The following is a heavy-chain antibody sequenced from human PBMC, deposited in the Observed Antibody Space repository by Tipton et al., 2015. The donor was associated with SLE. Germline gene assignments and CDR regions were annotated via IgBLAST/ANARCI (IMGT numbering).Heavy chain of an antibody. CDR2: INHSGST. J-gene: IGHJ4*02. V-gene: IGHV4-34*01. Sequence: LRLSCAVYGGSFSGYYWIWIRQPPGKGLEWIGEINHSGSTNYNPSLKSRVTISVDTSKNQFSLKLSSVTAADTAVYYCARALQNYFDYWGQGTLVTVSS. CDR3: ARALQNYFDY. CDR1: GGSFSGYY.